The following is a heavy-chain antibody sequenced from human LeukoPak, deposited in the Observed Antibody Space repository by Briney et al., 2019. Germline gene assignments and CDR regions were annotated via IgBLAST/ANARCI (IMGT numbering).Heavy chain of an antibody. Sequence: PGGSLRLSCAASGLTVSTNYMSWVRQAPGKGLEWVSFISSSSGYIYYADSVKGRFTISRDNAKNSLYLQMNSLRAEDTAVYYCARVWFGESGWFDPWGQGTLVTVSS. V-gene: IGHV3-21*01. J-gene: IGHJ5*02. D-gene: IGHD3-10*01. CDR2: ISSSSGYI. CDR1: GLTVSTNY. CDR3: ARVWFGESGWFDP.